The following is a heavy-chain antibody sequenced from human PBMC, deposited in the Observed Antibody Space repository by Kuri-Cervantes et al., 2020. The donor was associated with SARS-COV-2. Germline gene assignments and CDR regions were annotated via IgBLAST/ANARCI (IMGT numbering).Heavy chain of an antibody. D-gene: IGHD3-10*01. V-gene: IGHV4-61*01. CDR3: ARLVVRGVPRNAMDV. CDR1: GGSVSSDSYY. J-gene: IGHJ6*02. Sequence: SETLSLTCTVSGGSVSSDSYYWSWIRQPPGKGLEWIGYFYYSGSTNYNPSLKSRVTISVDTSKNQFSLKLSSVTAADTAVYYCARLVVRGVPRNAMDVWGQGTTVTV. CDR2: FYYSGST.